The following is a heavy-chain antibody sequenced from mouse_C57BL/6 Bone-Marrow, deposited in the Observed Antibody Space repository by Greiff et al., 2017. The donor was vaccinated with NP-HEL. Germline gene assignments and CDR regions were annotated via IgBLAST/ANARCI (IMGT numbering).Heavy chain of an antibody. CDR3: ARHYYSNYFDY. D-gene: IGHD2-5*01. CDR1: GFTFSSYG. CDR2: ISSGGSYT. V-gene: IGHV5-6*01. J-gene: IGHJ2*01. Sequence: EVQGVESGGDLVKPGGSLKLSCAASGFTFSSYGMSWVRQTPDKRLEWVATISSGGSYTYYPDSVKGRFTISRDNAKNTLYLQMSSLKSEYTAMYYCARHYYSNYFDYWGQGTTLTGSS.